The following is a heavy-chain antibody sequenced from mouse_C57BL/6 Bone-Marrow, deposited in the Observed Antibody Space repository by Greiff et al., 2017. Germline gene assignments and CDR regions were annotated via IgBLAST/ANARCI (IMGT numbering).Heavy chain of an antibody. Sequence: EVMLVESVAELVRPGASVKLSCTASGFNIKNTYMHWVKQRPEQGLEWIGRIDPANGNTKYAPKFQGKATITADTSSNTAYLQLSSLTSEDTAIYYCATLTVPYYYAMDYGGQGTSVTVSS. CDR1: GFNIKNTY. J-gene: IGHJ4*01. CDR3: ATLTVPYYYAMDY. CDR2: IDPANGNT. D-gene: IGHD6-1*01. V-gene: IGHV14-3*01.